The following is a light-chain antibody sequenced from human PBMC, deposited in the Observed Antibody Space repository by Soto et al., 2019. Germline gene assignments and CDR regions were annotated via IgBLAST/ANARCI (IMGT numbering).Light chain of an antibody. CDR3: QQYNSYSWT. CDR2: DAS. J-gene: IGKJ1*01. CDR1: QSISSS. V-gene: IGKV1-5*01. Sequence: DIQMTHSPVILSSXXGDRVTITVLASQSISSSLAWYQQKPGKAPKLLIYDASSLESGVPSRFSGSGSGTEFTLTISSLQPDDFATYYCQQYNSYSWTFGQGTKVDI.